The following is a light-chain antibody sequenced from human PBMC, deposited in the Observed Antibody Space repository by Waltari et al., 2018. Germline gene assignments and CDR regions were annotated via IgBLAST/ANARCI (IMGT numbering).Light chain of an antibody. J-gene: IGLJ1*01. CDR3: CSYAGSITYV. V-gene: IGLV2-23*02. CDR1: SSDVGSYNL. Sequence: QSALTQPASVSGSPGQSITISCTGTSSDVGSYNLVSWYQQHPGKAPQLMVYEVSKRPSGVSNRCSGSKSSNTASLTISGLQAEDEADYYCCSYAGSITYVFGTGTKVTVL. CDR2: EVS.